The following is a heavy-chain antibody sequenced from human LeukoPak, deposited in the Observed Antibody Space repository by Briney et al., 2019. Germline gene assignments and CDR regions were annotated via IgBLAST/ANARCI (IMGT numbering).Heavy chain of an antibody. D-gene: IGHD3-22*01. CDR2: SSSSSSYI. CDR3: SYDTTGPEDY. Sequence: GGSLRLSCAASGFTFNWVRQAPGQGLDWVSSSSSSSSYIYYADSLKGRFTISRDNAKNTLYLQVNSLRAEDTAVYYCSYDTTGPEDYWGQGTLVTVSS. CDR1: GFTF. V-gene: IGHV3-21*01. J-gene: IGHJ4*02.